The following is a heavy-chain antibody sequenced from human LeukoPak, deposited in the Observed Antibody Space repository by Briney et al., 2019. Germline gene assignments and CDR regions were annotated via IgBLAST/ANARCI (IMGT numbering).Heavy chain of an antibody. V-gene: IGHV3-30*04. CDR1: GFTFSSYA. D-gene: IGHD6-13*01. Sequence: GRSLRLSCAASGFTFSSYAMHWVRQAPGKGLEWVAVISYDGSNKYYADSVKGRFTISRDNSKNTLYLQMNSLRAEDTAVYYCAREYTCSGSSWYCYWNWFDPWGQGTLVTVSS. CDR3: AREYTCSGSSWYCYWNWFDP. CDR2: ISYDGSNK. J-gene: IGHJ5*02.